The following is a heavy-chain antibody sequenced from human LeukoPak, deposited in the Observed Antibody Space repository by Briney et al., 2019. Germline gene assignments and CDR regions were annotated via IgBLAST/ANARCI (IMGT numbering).Heavy chain of an antibody. V-gene: IGHV3-48*03. CDR2: ISSSGSTI. CDR1: GFTFSSYE. J-gene: IGHJ4*02. D-gene: IGHD1-26*01. CDR3: ASRGSYSDY. Sequence: GGSLRLSCAASGFTFSSYEVNWVRQAPGKGLEWVSYISSSGSTIYYADSVKGRFTISRDNAKNSLYLQMNSLRAEDTAVYYCASRGSYSDYWGQGTLVTVSS.